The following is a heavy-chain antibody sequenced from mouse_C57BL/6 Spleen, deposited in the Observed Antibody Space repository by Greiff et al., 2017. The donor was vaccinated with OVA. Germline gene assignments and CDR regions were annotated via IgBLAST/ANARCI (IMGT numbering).Heavy chain of an antibody. D-gene: IGHD2-3*01. CDR3: ARALLHYDAMDY. V-gene: IGHV1-4*01. J-gene: IGHJ4*01. CDR2: INPSSGYT. CDR1: GYTFTSYT. Sequence: VHLVESGAELARPGASVKMSCKASGYTFTSYTMHWVKQRPGQGLEWIGYINPSSGYTKYNQKFKDKATLNADKSSSTAYMQLSSLTSEDSAVYYCARALLHYDAMDYWGQGTSVTVSS.